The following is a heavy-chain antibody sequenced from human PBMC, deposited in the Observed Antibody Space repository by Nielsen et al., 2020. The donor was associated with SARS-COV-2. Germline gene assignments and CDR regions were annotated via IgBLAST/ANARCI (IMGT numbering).Heavy chain of an antibody. CDR1: GYTFTTYG. Sequence: ASVKVSCKTSGYTFTTYGISWVRQAPGQGLEWMGWISTYNGNADYAQKLQGRVTVTTDTSTTTAYMELRSLRSEDTAVYYCARNGDSSGYYYGGSDYWGQGTLVTVSS. CDR3: ARNGDSSGYYYGGSDY. D-gene: IGHD3-22*01. V-gene: IGHV1-18*01. J-gene: IGHJ4*02. CDR2: ISTYNGNA.